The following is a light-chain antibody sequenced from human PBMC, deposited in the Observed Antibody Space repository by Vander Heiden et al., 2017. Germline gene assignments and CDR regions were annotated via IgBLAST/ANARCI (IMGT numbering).Light chain of an antibody. Sequence: QSALTQPASVSASPGPSITISCTGTSSDVGSDNLVSWYQQHPGKALKLMSYEGSKRPSGVSNRFSGSKSGNTASLTISGLQAEDEADYYCCSYAGSSGVFGGGTKLTVL. J-gene: IGLJ3*02. CDR2: EGS. V-gene: IGLV2-23*01. CDR1: SSDVGSDNL. CDR3: CSYAGSSGV.